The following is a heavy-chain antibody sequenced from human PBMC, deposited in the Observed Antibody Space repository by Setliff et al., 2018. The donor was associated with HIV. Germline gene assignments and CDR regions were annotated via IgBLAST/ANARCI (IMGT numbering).Heavy chain of an antibody. J-gene: IGHJ5*02. D-gene: IGHD2-21*01. V-gene: IGHV4-34*01. CDR2: ISYSGST. CDR1: GGSFSDFY. Sequence: PSETLSLTCAVFGGSFSDFYWSWIRQPPGKGLEWIGEISYSGSTVYNPSLKSRVTMSVDASKNLVSLNLNSVTAADTAIYYCARGVARQVVIDRWFDPWGQGTPVTVSS. CDR3: ARGVARQVVIDRWFDP.